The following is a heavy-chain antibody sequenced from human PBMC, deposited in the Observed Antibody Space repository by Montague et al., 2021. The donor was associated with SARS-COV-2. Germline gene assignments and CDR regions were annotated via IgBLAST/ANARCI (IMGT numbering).Heavy chain of an antibody. CDR3: ARPSMVSRNYYYGIDV. Sequence: SETRSLTCIVSGGSINSFYWSWIRQPPGKGLEWIGYIYHSGTTHXSPSLKSRVAISLDTSKNQFSLTLNSVTAADTAVYYCARPSMVSRNYYYGIDVWGQGTTVTVSS. J-gene: IGHJ6*02. D-gene: IGHD2-21*01. CDR2: IYHSGTT. CDR1: GGSINSFY. V-gene: IGHV4-59*01.